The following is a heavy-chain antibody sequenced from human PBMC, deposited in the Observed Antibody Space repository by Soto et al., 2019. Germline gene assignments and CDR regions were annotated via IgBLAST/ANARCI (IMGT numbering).Heavy chain of an antibody. Sequence: SVKVSCKASGGTFSSYAISWVRQAPGQGLEWMGGIIPIFGTANYAQKFQGRVTITADESTSTAYMELSSLRSEGTAVYYCAKSHEGYQLPHYYYGMDVWGQGTTVTVSS. V-gene: IGHV1-69*13. CDR3: AKSHEGYQLPHYYYGMDV. CDR1: GGTFSSYA. J-gene: IGHJ6*02. CDR2: IIPIFGTA. D-gene: IGHD2-2*01.